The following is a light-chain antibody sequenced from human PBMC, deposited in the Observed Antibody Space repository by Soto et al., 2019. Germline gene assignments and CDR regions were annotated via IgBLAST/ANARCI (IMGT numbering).Light chain of an antibody. Sequence: QSVLTQPPSVSAAPGQTVTISCSGSSSNIGTNYVSWYQQLPGTAPKLLIFDTNQRPSGIPDRFSGSKSGTSATLGITGLQTGDEADYYCFSYTSSGTYVFGTGTKLTVL. V-gene: IGLV1-51*01. CDR2: DTN. CDR3: FSYTSSGTYV. CDR1: SSNIGTNY. J-gene: IGLJ1*01.